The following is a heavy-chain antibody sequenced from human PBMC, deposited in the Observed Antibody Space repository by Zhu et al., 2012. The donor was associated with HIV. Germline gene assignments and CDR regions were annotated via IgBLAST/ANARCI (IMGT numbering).Heavy chain of an antibody. J-gene: IGHJ4*02. CDR2: INWNGGST. CDR1: GFTFDDYG. V-gene: IGHV3-20*04. CDR3: ARGGNYYYDSSGYPPLDY. Sequence: EVQLVESGGGVVRPGGSLRLSCAASGFTFDDYGMSWVRQAPGKGLEWVSGINWNGGSTGYADSVKGRFTISRDNAKNSLYLQMNSLSAEDTALYYCARGGNYYYDSSGYPPLDYWGQGTLVTVSS. D-gene: IGHD3-22*01.